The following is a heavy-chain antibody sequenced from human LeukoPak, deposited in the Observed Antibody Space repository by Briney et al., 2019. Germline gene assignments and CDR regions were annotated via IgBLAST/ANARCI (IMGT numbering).Heavy chain of an antibody. CDR1: GFTFSSYA. CDR2: ISGSGGST. Sequence: PGGSLRLSCAASGFTFSSYAMSWVRQAPGKGLEWVSAISGSGGSTYYADSVKGRFTISRDNSKNTLYLQMNSLRAEDTAVYYCARDPHYLGDSSGGLDYWGQGTLVTVSS. D-gene: IGHD6-19*01. V-gene: IGHV3-23*01. CDR3: ARDPHYLGDSSGGLDY. J-gene: IGHJ4*02.